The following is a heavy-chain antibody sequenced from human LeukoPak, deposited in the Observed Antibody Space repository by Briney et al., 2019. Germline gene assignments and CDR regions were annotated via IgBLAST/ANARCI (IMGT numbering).Heavy chain of an antibody. V-gene: IGHV4-39*01. CDR2: FHCSGST. CDR3: ARSPGLYNSGFVY. Sequence: PETLSLTCTLSGGSLCIINSYWGWIRQPRGEGREWIGTFHCSGSTSRTPSLNSQVTTSVDTSKNQFSLKLTSVPAADTAVYYCARSPGLYNSGFVYWGEGNPVTVSS. CDR1: GGSLCIINSY. D-gene: IGHD5-24*01. J-gene: IGHJ4*02.